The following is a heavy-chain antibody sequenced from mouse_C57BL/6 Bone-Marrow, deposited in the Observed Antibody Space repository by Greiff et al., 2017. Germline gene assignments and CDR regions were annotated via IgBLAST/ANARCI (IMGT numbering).Heavy chain of an antibody. CDR2: IYPRSGNT. CDR3: ARERGYYGYDGGIIYAMDY. CDR1: GYTFTSYG. Sequence: VQLQQSGAELARPGASVKLSCKASGYTFTSYGISWVKQRTGQGLEWIGEIYPRSGNTYYNEKFKGKATLTADKSSSTAYMELRSLTSEDSAVYFCARERGYYGYDGGIIYAMDYWGQGTSVTVSS. D-gene: IGHD2-2*01. V-gene: IGHV1-81*01. J-gene: IGHJ4*01.